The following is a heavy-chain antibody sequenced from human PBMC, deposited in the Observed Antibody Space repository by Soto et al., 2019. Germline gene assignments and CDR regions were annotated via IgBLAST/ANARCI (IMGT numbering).Heavy chain of an antibody. Sequence: PSEALSLTCSVSGDFTTKYYWSWVRQSPGKGLEWLGFIDKSGRTNYNPSLMSRITMSRDTSKDQFSLNLNSVTAADTAVYYCAGDRNSNIWAYYRGQGSLVTVS. CDR1: GDFTTKYY. CDR2: IDKSGRT. CDR3: AGDRNSNIWAYY. J-gene: IGHJ4*02. D-gene: IGHD6-13*01. V-gene: IGHV4-59*01.